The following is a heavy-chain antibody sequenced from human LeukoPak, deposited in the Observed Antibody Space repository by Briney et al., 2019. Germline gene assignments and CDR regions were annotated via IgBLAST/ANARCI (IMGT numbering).Heavy chain of an antibody. CDR3: SKRVGRTPDN. CDR2: IAYDGNSR. CDR1: GFMFGNYA. D-gene: IGHD1-14*01. V-gene: IGHV3-23*01. Sequence: GGSLRLSCAASGFMFGNYAMAWVRQAPGKGLEWVSAIAYDGNSRDYAHSVRGRFTISRDNSKSTLYLDMNNLRAEDTALYYCSKRVGRTPDNWGLGTLVTVSS. J-gene: IGHJ4*02.